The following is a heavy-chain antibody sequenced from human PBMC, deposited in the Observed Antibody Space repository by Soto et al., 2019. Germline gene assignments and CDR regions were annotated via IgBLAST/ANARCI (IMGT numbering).Heavy chain of an antibody. V-gene: IGHV3-21*01. D-gene: IGHD6-19*01. CDR2: ITSSSSYI. Sequence: EVQLVESGGGLVKPGGSLSLSCAASGFTFSSYSMNWVRQAPGKGLEWVSSITSSSSYIYYADSVKGRFTISRDNAKNSLYLQMNSLRSEDTAVYYCASEQWAGGMDVWGQGTTVTVSS. CDR1: GFTFSSYS. J-gene: IGHJ6*02. CDR3: ASEQWAGGMDV.